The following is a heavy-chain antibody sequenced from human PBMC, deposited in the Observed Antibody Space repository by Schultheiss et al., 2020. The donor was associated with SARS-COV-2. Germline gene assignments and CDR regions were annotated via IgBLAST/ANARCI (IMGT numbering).Heavy chain of an antibody. Sequence: GGSLRLSCAASGFTFSSYWMSWVRQAPGKGLEWVANIKQDGSEKYYVDSVKGRFTISRDNSKNTLYLQMNSLRAEDTAVYYCAKVSLYSAGHWGQGTLVTVAS. CDR2: IKQDGSEK. CDR1: GFTFSSYW. V-gene: IGHV3-7*03. D-gene: IGHD3-10*02. J-gene: IGHJ4*02. CDR3: AKVSLYSAGH.